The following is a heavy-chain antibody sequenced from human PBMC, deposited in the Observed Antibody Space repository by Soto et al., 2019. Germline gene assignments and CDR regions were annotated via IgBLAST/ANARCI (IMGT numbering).Heavy chain of an antibody. CDR1: GGTFSSYT. CDR3: ARDYGYNAPFGY. V-gene: IGHV1-69*01. D-gene: IGHD5-18*01. Sequence: QVQLVQYGAEMKKPGSSVKVSCKTSGGTFSSYTIIWVRQAPGKGLEWMGGVMHISGTANYAQKVQARLTNTADASTSKIYMEQSSLRSEDTAVYYCARDYGYNAPFGYWGQGTLVTVSS. J-gene: IGHJ4*02. CDR2: VMHISGTA.